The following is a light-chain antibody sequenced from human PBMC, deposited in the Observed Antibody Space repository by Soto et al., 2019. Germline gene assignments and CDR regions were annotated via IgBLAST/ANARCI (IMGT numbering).Light chain of an antibody. CDR2: DAS. Sequence: DIQMTQSPSSLSASVGDRVTITCQASQDISNYLHWYQQKPGKAPKLLIYDASNLETGVPSRFSGSGSGTDFTFTISSLQPEDIATYYCQQYDNLPITFGQGTRLEI. J-gene: IGKJ5*01. CDR3: QQYDNLPIT. V-gene: IGKV1-33*01. CDR1: QDISNY.